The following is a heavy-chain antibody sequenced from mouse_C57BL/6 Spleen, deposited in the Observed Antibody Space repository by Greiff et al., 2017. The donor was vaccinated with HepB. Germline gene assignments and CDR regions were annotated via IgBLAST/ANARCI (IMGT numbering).Heavy chain of an antibody. CDR3: ARSRDYGFDY. CDR2: IYPGSGNT. Sequence: VQLQQSGAELVRPGASVKLSCKASGYTFTDYYINWVKQRPGQGLEWIARIYPGSGNTYYNEKFKGKATLTAEKSSSTAYMQLSSRTSEDSAVYFCARSRDYGFDYWGQGTTLTVSS. CDR1: GYTFTDYY. D-gene: IGHD2-4*01. J-gene: IGHJ2*01. V-gene: IGHV1-76*01.